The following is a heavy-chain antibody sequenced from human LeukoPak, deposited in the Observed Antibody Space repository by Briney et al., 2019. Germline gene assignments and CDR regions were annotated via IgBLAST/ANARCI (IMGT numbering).Heavy chain of an antibody. V-gene: IGHV1-69*04. CDR3: ARDLWAWNDDGNWFDP. Sequence: GASVKVSCKASGGTFSSYAISWVRQAPGQGLEWMGRIIPILGIANYAQKFQGRVTITADKSTSTAYMELSSLRSEDTAVYYCARDLWAWNDDGNWFDPWGQGTLVTVSS. J-gene: IGHJ5*02. D-gene: IGHD1-1*01. CDR1: GGTFSSYA. CDR2: IIPILGIA.